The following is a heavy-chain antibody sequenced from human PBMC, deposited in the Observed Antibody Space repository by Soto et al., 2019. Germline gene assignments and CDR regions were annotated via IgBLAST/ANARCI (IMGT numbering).Heavy chain of an antibody. D-gene: IGHD4-17*01. J-gene: IGHJ6*02. CDR1: GYSFTSYW. Sequence: GESLKISCKGSGYSFTSYWIGWVRQMPGKGLEWMGIIYPGDSDTRYSPSFQGQVIISADKSISTAYLQWSSLKASDTAMYYCARHVRVTKDCYYYGMDVWGQGTTVTVSS. V-gene: IGHV5-51*01. CDR2: IYPGDSDT. CDR3: ARHVRVTKDCYYYGMDV.